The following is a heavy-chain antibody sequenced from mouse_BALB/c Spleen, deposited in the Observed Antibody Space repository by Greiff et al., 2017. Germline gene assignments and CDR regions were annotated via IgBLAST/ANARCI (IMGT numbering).Heavy chain of an antibody. CDR2: ISSGGSYT. J-gene: IGHJ1*01. CDR1: GFTFSSYA. Sequence: EVKVVESGGGLVKPGGSLKLSCAASGFTFSSYAMSWVRQSPEKRLEWVAEISSGGSYTYYPDTVTGRFTISRDNAKNTLYLEMSSLRSEDTAMYYCAREKYGNWYFDVWGAGTTVTVSS. V-gene: IGHV5-9-4*01. CDR3: AREKYGNWYFDV. D-gene: IGHD2-10*02.